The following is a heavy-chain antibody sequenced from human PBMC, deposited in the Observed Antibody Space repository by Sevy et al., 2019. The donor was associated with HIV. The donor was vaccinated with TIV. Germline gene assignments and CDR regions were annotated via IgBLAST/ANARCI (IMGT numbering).Heavy chain of an antibody. Sequence: GGSLRLSCAASGFTFSDYYMSWIRQAPGKGLEWVSYISSSSSYTNYADSVKGRFTISRDNAKNSLYLQMNSLRAEDTAVYYCARSFGSGSYYYYYGMDVWGQGTTVTVSS. D-gene: IGHD3-16*01. CDR3: ARSFGSGSYYYYYGMDV. V-gene: IGHV3-11*06. CDR2: ISSSSSYT. CDR1: GFTFSDYY. J-gene: IGHJ6*02.